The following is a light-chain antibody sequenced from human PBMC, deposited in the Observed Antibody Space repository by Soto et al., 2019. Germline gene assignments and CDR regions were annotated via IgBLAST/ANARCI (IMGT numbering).Light chain of an antibody. Sequence: TLSGSIEDRVSISCQESESIRIHLNWYQQKPGRAPRLLIYVSSRLQSGVQSSFIGTASGTHFPLTISSLQPEEVAIRYCNQTLGIPLLPSAHGTLPEI. CDR2: VSS. J-gene: IGKJ5*01. V-gene: IGKV1-39*01. CDR3: NQTLGIPLLP. CDR1: ESIRIH.